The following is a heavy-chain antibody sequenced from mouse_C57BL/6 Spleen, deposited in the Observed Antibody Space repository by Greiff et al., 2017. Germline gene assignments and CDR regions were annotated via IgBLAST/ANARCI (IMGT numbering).Heavy chain of an antibody. V-gene: IGHV1-47*01. CDR1: GYTFTTYP. Sequence: VQLQQSGAELVKPGASVKMSCKASGYTFTTYPIEWMKQNHGKSLEWIGNFHPYNDDTTYNEKFKGKATLTVDKSSSTVYLELSRLTSEDSAVYDCARISRDCAMDYWGQGTSVTFSS. CDR3: ARISRDCAMDY. J-gene: IGHJ4*01. CDR2: FHPYNDDT.